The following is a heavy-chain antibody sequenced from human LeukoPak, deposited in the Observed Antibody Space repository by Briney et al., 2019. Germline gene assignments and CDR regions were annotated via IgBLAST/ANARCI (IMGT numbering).Heavy chain of an antibody. CDR2: ISYSGST. Sequence: SGTLSLTCTVSGGSISSNYWSWIRQPPGKGLEWIGYISYSGSTNYNPSLKRRVTISVDTSKNQFSLKLRSVTAADTAVYYCARMMIARFDYWGQGTLVTVSS. J-gene: IGHJ4*02. D-gene: IGHD3-22*01. V-gene: IGHV4-59*01. CDR3: ARMMIARFDY. CDR1: GGSISSNY.